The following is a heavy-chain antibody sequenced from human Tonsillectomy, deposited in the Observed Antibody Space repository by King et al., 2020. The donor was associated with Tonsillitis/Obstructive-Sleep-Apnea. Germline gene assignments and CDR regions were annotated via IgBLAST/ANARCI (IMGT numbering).Heavy chain of an antibody. CDR1: GFSLSTSGVS. CDR2: IYWDGEK. CDR3: AHRASLLTARFDP. V-gene: IGHV2-5*02. Sequence: ITLKESGPTLVKPTQTLTLTCTCSGFSLSTSGVSVSWIRQPPGKALEWLALIYWDGEKRYSPSLRSRLTITKDTSRNQVVLTMTNMDPVDTATYYFAHRASLLTARFDPWGQGTLVTVSS. J-gene: IGHJ5*02. D-gene: IGHD4/OR15-4a*01.